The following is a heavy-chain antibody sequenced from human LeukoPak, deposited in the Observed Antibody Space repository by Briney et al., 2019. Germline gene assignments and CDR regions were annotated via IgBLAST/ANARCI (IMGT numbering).Heavy chain of an antibody. CDR2: MSGDGGST. CDR1: GFTFDDYA. J-gene: IGHJ6*03. CDR3: AKAYMGNYYYYYMDV. Sequence: GGSLRLSCAASGFTFDDYAMHWVRQAPGRGLDWAPLMSGDGGSTYYADSVKGRFTISRDNSKNSLYLQMNSLRTEDTALYYCAKAYMGNYYYYYMDVWGKGTTVTVSS. V-gene: IGHV3-43*02. D-gene: IGHD7-27*01.